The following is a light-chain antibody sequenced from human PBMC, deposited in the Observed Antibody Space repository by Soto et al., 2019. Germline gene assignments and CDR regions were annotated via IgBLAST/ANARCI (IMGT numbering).Light chain of an antibody. CDR1: SGNIADNY. J-gene: IGLJ1*01. V-gene: IGLV6-57*01. CDR2: DNN. Sequence: NFMLTQPHSVSESPGKTVTISCTRSSGNIADNYVQWYQQRPGSSPITVMYDNNHRPSGVPDRFSGSIDSSSNSASLTISGLKTEDEGDYYCQSYSSTTVFGTGTKLTVL. CDR3: QSYSSTTV.